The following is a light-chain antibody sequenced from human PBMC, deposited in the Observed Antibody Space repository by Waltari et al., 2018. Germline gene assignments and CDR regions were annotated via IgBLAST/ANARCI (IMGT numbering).Light chain of an antibody. V-gene: IGKV1-27*01. Sequence: DIQMTQSPSSLSASAGDRVTITCRASPDISHYLAWFQQKPGKVPKLLIYAASTLQSGVPSRFSGSGSGTDFTLTISSLQPEDVATYYCQKYNSAPWTFGQGTKVEI. CDR3: QKYNSAPWT. CDR2: AAS. CDR1: PDISHY. J-gene: IGKJ1*01.